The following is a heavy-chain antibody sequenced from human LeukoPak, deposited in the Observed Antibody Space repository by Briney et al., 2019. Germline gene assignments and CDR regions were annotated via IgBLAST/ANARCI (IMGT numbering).Heavy chain of an antibody. Sequence: GGSLRLSCAASGFTFSSYGMHWVRQAPGKGLEWVAFIRYDGSNKYYADSVKGRFTISRDNSKNTLYLQMNSLGAEDTAVYYCAKAVSMVRGKVADYWGQGTLVTVSS. CDR1: GFTFSSYG. V-gene: IGHV3-30*02. J-gene: IGHJ4*02. CDR2: IRYDGSNK. CDR3: AKAVSMVRGKVADY. D-gene: IGHD3-10*01.